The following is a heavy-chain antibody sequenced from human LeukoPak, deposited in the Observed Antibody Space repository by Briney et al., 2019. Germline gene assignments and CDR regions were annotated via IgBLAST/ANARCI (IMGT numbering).Heavy chain of an antibody. Sequence: PSETLSLTCTVSGGSISSSSYYWGWIRQPPGKGLEWIGSIYYSGSTYYNPSLKSRVTISVDTSKNQFSLKLSSVTAADTAVYYCASRGGMATISGYYYMDVWGKGTTVTISS. J-gene: IGHJ6*03. D-gene: IGHD5-24*01. CDR2: IYYSGST. V-gene: IGHV4-39*01. CDR1: GGSISSSSYY. CDR3: ASRGGMATISGYYYMDV.